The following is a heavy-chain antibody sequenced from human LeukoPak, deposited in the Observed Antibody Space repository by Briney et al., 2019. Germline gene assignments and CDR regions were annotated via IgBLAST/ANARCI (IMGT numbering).Heavy chain of an antibody. CDR3: ASHEIYYGSGSPPDC. V-gene: IGHV1-69*05. D-gene: IGHD3-10*01. J-gene: IGHJ4*02. Sequence: SVKVSCKASGGTFSSYAISWVRQAPGQGLEWMGGIIPIFGTANYAQKLQGRVTMTTDTSTSTAYMELRSLRSDDTAVYYCASHEIYYGSGSPPDCWGQGTLVTVSS. CDR1: GGTFSSYA. CDR2: IIPIFGTA.